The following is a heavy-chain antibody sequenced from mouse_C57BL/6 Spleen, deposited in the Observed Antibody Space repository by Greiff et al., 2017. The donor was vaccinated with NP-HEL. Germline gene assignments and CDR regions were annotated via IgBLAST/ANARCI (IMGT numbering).Heavy chain of an antibody. CDR1: GYTFTDYE. Sequence: QVQLQQSGAELVRPGASVTLSCKASGYTFTDYEMHWVKQTPVHGLEWIGAIDPATGGTAYNQKFKGKAILTADKSSSTAYMELRSLTSEDSAVYYCTRVWGYLFAYWGQGTLVTVSA. V-gene: IGHV1-15*01. J-gene: IGHJ3*01. CDR2: IDPATGGT. D-gene: IGHD2-3*01. CDR3: TRVWGYLFAY.